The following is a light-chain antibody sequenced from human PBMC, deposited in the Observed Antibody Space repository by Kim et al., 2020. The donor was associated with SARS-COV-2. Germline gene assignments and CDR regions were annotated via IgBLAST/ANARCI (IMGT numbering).Light chain of an antibody. J-gene: IGKJ2*01. CDR3: MQTLQTPRT. CDR2: LGS. CDR1: QGPLYSNGFNY. V-gene: IGKV2-28*01. Sequence: EPASSSCRSSQGPLYSNGFNYLDWYLQKPGQSPQLLIYLGSNRASGAPDRFSGSGSGTDFTLKISIVEAEDVGVYYCMQTLQTPRTFGQGTKLEI.